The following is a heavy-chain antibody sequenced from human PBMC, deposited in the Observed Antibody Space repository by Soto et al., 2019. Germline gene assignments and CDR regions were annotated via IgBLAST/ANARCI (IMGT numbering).Heavy chain of an antibody. CDR3: ARDGWLWVVAARTYDAFDI. Sequence: ASVKVSCKASGYTFTSYGISWVRQAPGQGLEWMGWISAYNGNTNYAQKLQGRVTMTTDTSTSTAYMELRSLRSDDTAVYYCARDGWLWVVAARTYDAFDIRAQGTMVTGSS. J-gene: IGHJ3*02. V-gene: IGHV1-18*01. D-gene: IGHD2-15*01. CDR2: ISAYNGNT. CDR1: GYTFTSYG.